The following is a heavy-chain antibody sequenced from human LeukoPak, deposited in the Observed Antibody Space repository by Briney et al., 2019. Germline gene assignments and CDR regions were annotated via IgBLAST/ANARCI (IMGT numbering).Heavy chain of an antibody. D-gene: IGHD5-18*01. Sequence: ASVKVSCKACGYTFSSNYIHWVRQVPGQGLEWMGIINPSGGDTNYAQKFQGSVTVTRDMSTNTVYMELSSLRSEDTALYYCARERSYGVDAFDIWGQGTMVTVSS. CDR2: INPSGGDT. J-gene: IGHJ3*02. CDR3: ARERSYGVDAFDI. V-gene: IGHV1-46*01. CDR1: GYTFSSNY.